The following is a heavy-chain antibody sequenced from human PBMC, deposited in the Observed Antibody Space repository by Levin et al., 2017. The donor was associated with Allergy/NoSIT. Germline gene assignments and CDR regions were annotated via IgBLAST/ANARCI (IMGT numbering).Heavy chain of an antibody. CDR3: AGVEMARNWFDP. CDR1: GGSFSGYY. Sequence: SQTLSLTCAVYGGSFSGYYWSWIRQPPGKGLEWIGEINHGGSTNYNPSLKSQVTISVDTSKNQVSLKLRSVTAADTAVYYCAGVEMARNWFDPWGQGTLVTVSS. CDR2: INHGGST. J-gene: IGHJ5*02. V-gene: IGHV4-34*01. D-gene: IGHD5-24*01.